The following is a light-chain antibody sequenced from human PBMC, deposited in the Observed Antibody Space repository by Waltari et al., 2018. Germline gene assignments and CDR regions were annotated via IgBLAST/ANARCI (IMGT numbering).Light chain of an antibody. CDR2: GAS. CDR1: QSVSSN. Sequence: EVVVTQSPATLSVSQGERAILPCRASQSVSSNLAWYQQKPGQAPRLLIYGASARAIGIPARFSGSGSGTEFTLTISSLQSEDFAVYYCQQYNGWPPWTFGQGTRVEIK. CDR3: QQYNGWPPWT. J-gene: IGKJ1*01. V-gene: IGKV3-15*01.